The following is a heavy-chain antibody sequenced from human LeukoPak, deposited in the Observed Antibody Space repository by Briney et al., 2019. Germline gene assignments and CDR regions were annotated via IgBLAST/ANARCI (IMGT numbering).Heavy chain of an antibody. CDR2: ISAYNGNT. CDR3: ARTYGSGSYYIPDAFDI. J-gene: IGHJ3*02. CDR1: GYTFTSYG. D-gene: IGHD3-10*01. Sequence: ASVNVSCKASGYTFTSYGISWVRQAPGQGLEWMGWISAYNGNTNYAQKLQGRVTMTTDTSTSTAYMELRSLRSDDTAVYYCARTYGSGSYYIPDAFDIWGQGTMVTVSS. V-gene: IGHV1-18*01.